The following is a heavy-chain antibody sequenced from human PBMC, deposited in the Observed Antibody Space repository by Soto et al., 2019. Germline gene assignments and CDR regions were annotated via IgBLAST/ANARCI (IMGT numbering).Heavy chain of an antibody. CDR3: ARNTIGRLLLRQRIPVNVYYG. Sequence: LSLTXVVFDDSTRSRYCWTWLRRTPGRGLEWICDVNQSGTSNYNPSLKSRVSISIDNSKNHFSLTMTSVTAADTAVYHCARNTIGRLLLRQRIPVNVYYG. J-gene: IGHJ6*01. CDR2: VNQSGTS. V-gene: IGHV4-4*02. CDR1: DDSTRSRYC. D-gene: IGHD1-26*01.